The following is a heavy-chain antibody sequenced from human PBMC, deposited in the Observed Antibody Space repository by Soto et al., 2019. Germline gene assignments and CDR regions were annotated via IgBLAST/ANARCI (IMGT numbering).Heavy chain of an antibody. CDR1: GFTFSSYG. V-gene: IGHV3-30*18. CDR3: AKDQGPDYDSTPVDY. D-gene: IGHD3-22*01. Sequence: GGSLRLSCAASGFTFSSYGMHWVRQAPGKGLEWVAVISYDGSNKYYADSVKGRFTISRDNSKNTLYLQMNSLRAEDTAVYYCAKDQGPDYDSTPVDYWGQGTLVTVSS. CDR2: ISYDGSNK. J-gene: IGHJ4*02.